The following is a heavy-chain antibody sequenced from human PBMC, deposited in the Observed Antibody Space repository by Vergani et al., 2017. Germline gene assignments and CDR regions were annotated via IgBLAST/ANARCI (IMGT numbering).Heavy chain of an antibody. CDR3: ARDESGVSPIAMDV. D-gene: IGHD2-15*01. CDR2: INPNSGGT. V-gene: IGHV1-2*02. J-gene: IGHJ6*02. CDR1: GYTFTGYY. Sequence: QVQLVQSGAEVEKPGASVKVSCKASGYTFTGYYMHWVRQAPGQGLEWMGCINPNSGGTNYAQKFQGRVTMTKDTSTSTVDMELSSLRSEDTAMYYCARDESGVSPIAMDVWGQGTTVTVSS.